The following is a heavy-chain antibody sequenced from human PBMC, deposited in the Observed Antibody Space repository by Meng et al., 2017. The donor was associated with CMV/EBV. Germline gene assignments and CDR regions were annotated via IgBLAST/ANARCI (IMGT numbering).Heavy chain of an antibody. V-gene: IGHV4-39*07. CDR2: IYYSGST. D-gene: IGHD6-13*01. CDR3: ARVGSSSWYDLNYFDY. Sequence: SETLSLTCTVSGGSISSSSYYWGWIRQPPGKGLEWIGSIYYSGSTYYNPSLKSRVTISVDTSKNQFSLKLSSVTAADTAAYYCARVGSSSWYDLNYFDYWGQGTLVTVSS. CDR1: GGSISSSSYY. J-gene: IGHJ4*02.